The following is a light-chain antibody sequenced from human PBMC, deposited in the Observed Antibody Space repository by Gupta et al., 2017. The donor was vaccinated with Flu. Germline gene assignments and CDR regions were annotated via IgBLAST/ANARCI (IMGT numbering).Light chain of an antibody. J-gene: IGKJ4*01. CDR1: QNLSSYY. CDR3: QQYGSSPLT. Sequence: EIVLTQSPGTLSLSPGERATLSCRASQNLSSYYLTWYQQKPGQTPRLLIYDASSRATGIPDRFSGSGSGTDFTLTISRLEPEDFAVYYCQQYGSSPLTFGRGTKVEIK. V-gene: IGKV3-20*01. CDR2: DAS.